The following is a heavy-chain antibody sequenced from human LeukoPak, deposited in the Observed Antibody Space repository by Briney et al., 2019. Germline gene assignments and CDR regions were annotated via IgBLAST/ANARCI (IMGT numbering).Heavy chain of an antibody. CDR1: GFTFSDYY. CDR3: ARDERLLSFLK. CDR2: ISSSGSTI. D-gene: IGHD3-3*01. V-gene: IGHV3-11*01. Sequence: GGSLRLSCAASGFTFSDYYMSWIRQAPGKGLEWVSYISSSGSTIYYADSVKGRFTISRDNAKNSQYLQMNSLRAEDTAIYYCARDERLLSFLKWGQGTLVTVSS. J-gene: IGHJ4*02.